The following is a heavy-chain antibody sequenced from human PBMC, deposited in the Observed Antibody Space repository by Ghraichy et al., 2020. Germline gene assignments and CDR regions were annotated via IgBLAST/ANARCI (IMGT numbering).Heavy chain of an antibody. V-gene: IGHV4-39*01. CDR2: IYYSGST. J-gene: IGHJ3*02. CDR3: ATPGMAISITDDAFDI. CDR1: GGSIRNSNYY. D-gene: IGHD1-20*01. Sequence: SETLSLTCTVSGGSIRNSNYYWGWIRQPPGKGMEWIGSIYYSGSTYYNPSLKSRVTISVDTSKNLFSLKLSPVTAADTAVYYCATPGMAISITDDAFDIWGQGTMVSVSS.